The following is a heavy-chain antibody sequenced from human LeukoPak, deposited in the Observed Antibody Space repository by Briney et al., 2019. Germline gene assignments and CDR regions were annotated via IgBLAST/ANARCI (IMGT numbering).Heavy chain of an antibody. V-gene: IGHV1-18*01. CDR2: ISAYNGNT. CDR3: ARGYCSSTSCYKVDP. J-gene: IGHJ5*02. CDR1: GYTFTSYG. D-gene: IGHD2-2*02. Sequence: ASVKVSCKASGYTFTSYGISWVRQAPAQGLEGMGWISAYNGNTNYAQKLQGRVTMTTDTSTSTAYMELRSLRSDDTAVYYCARGYCSSTSCYKVDPWGQGTLVTVSS.